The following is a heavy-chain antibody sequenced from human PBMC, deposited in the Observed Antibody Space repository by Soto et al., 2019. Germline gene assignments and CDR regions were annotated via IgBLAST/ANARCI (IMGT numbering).Heavy chain of an antibody. Sequence: ASVKVSCKVSGYTLTELSMHWVRQAPGKGLEWMRGFDPEDGETIYAQKFQGRVTMTEDTSTDTAYMELSSLRSEDTAVYYCATSRNWQQLYYSYGMDVWGQGTTVTVSS. CDR1: GYTLTELS. CDR2: FDPEDGET. V-gene: IGHV1-24*01. D-gene: IGHD6-13*01. J-gene: IGHJ6*02. CDR3: ATSRNWQQLYYSYGMDV.